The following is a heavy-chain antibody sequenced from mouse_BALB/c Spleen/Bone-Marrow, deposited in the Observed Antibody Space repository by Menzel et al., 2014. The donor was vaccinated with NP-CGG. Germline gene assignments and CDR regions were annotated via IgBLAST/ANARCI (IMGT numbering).Heavy chain of an antibody. CDR2: IDPYYGGT. CDR3: ARGGIPPYYTMDY. J-gene: IGHJ4*01. Sequence: EVKLQESGPELEKPGASVKISCKASGYSFTGYNMDWVKRSNGKSLERIGNIDPYYGGTSYNQKFKGKATLTVDKSSSTAYMQLKSLTSEDSAVYYCARGGIPPYYTMDYWGQGTSVTVSS. V-gene: IGHV1S135*01. CDR1: GYSFTGYN.